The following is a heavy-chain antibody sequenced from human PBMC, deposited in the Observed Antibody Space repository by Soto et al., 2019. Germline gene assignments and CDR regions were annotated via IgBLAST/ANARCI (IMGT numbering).Heavy chain of an antibody. J-gene: IGHJ6*02. CDR3: PRHFYTAMAFYYYYGMDV. D-gene: IGHD5-18*01. CDR1: GGSISSSSYY. Sequence: SEALSLTCTVSGGSISSSSYYWGWIRQPPGKGLEWIGSIYYSGRTYCNPSHKGRVTISVDTSKNQFSLKLSSVTAADTAVYYCPRHFYTAMAFYYYYGMDVWGQGTTVTVSS. V-gene: IGHV4-39*01. CDR2: IYYSGRT.